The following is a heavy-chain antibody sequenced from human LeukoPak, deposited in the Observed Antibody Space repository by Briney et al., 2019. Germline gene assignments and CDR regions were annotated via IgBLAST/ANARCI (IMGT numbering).Heavy chain of an antibody. Sequence: SETLSLTCTVSGGSISNYYWSWIRQPPGKGLEWIGYSYYIESTNYNPSLKSRVTISVDTSRNRFSLKLSSVTAADTAMYYCARDNQWLNAFDIWGQGTMVTVSS. V-gene: IGHV4-59*01. CDR3: ARDNQWLNAFDI. CDR1: GGSISNYY. CDR2: SYYIEST. D-gene: IGHD3-22*01. J-gene: IGHJ3*02.